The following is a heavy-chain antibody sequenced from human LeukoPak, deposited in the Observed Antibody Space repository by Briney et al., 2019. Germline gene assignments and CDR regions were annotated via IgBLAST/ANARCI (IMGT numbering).Heavy chain of an antibody. J-gene: IGHJ6*02. CDR3: AKSTAGSRQSRGVDV. CDR2: ISGSGGST. V-gene: IGHV3-23*01. Sequence: PGGSLRLSCVASGFTFSSYAMSWVRQAPGKGLEWVSAISGSGGSTYYADSVKGRFTISRDNSKNTLYLQMNSLRAEDTAVYYCAKSTAGSRQSRGVDVWGQGTTVTVSS. D-gene: IGHD3-10*01. CDR1: GFTFSSYA.